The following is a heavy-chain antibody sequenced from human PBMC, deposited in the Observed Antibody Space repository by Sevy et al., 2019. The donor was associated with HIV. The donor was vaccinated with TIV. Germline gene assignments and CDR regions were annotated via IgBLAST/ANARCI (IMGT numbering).Heavy chain of an antibody. CDR3: ARDLEFYDYGDYGPAFMPDY. D-gene: IGHD4-17*01. CDR1: GFTFSTYD. Sequence: GGSLRLSCAASGFTFSTYDMHWVRQAPGKGLEWVAVMWFDGSNTYNADSVKGVFTISRDIAKITLHLQMNSLIAEDTAVYYCARDLEFYDYGDYGPAFMPDYWGQGTLVTVSS. CDR2: MWFDGSNT. J-gene: IGHJ4*02. V-gene: IGHV3-33*01.